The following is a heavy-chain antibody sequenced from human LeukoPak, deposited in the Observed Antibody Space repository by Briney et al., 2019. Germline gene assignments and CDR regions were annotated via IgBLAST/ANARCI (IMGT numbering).Heavy chain of an antibody. CDR2: ISAYNGNT. CDR1: GYTFTSYG. J-gene: IGHJ4*02. V-gene: IGHV1-18*01. D-gene: IGHD3-10*01. CDR3: ARETIWFGELSADY. Sequence: ASVKVSCKASGYTFTSYGISWVRQAPGQGLEWMAWISAYNGNTNYAQKLQGRVTMTTDTSTSTAYMELRSLRSDDTAVYYCARETIWFGELSADYWGQGTLVTVSS.